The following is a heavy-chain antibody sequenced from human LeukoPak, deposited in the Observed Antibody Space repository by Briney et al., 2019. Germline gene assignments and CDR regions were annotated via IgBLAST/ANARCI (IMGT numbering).Heavy chain of an antibody. J-gene: IGHJ6*02. CDR3: AKDRSIAAAGRDYSYYYGMDV. D-gene: IGHD6-13*01. Sequence: GGSLRLSCAASGCTFSTYGMHWVRQPPGKGLEWVAVISHDGTNKYYADSVKGRFTISRDNSKNTLNLQMNSLRAEDTAVYYCAKDRSIAAAGRDYSYYYGMDVWGQGTTVTVSS. CDR1: GCTFSTYG. CDR2: ISHDGTNK. V-gene: IGHV3-30*18.